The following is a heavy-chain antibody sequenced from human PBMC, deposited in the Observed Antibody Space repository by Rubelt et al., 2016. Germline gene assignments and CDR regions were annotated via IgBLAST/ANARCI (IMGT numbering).Heavy chain of an antibody. CDR3: ARDRVAVRGCFDS. Sequence: GRSLILSCAASGFTFSNYGMHWVRQAPDKGPEWVAIIWYDGGNKYYADSVKGRFTISRDNSKNTLYLQMNSLSVEDTGVYYCARDRVAVRGCFDSWGQGTLVTVSS. D-gene: IGHD6-6*01. J-gene: IGHJ5*01. CDR1: GFTFSNYG. CDR2: IWYDGGNK. V-gene: IGHV3-33*01.